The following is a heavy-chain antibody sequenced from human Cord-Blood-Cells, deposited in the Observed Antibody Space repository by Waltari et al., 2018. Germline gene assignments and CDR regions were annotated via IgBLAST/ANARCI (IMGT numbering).Heavy chain of an antibody. Sequence: QVQLVESGGGVVQPGRSLRLSCAASGFTFSSYGMDWVRQAPGKGLEWVAVIWYDGSNKYYADSVKGRFTISRDNSKNTLYLQMNSLRAEDTAMYYCAKQTLTGDAFDIWGQGTMVTVSS. V-gene: IGHV3-33*08. CDR3: AKQTLTGDAFDI. CDR2: IWYDGSNK. J-gene: IGHJ3*02. CDR1: GFTFSSYG. D-gene: IGHD7-27*01.